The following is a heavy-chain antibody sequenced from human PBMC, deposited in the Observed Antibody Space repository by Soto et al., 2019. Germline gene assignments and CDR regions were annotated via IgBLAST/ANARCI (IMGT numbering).Heavy chain of an antibody. CDR1: GYTFTSYG. CDR3: ARERRRSCSGGSCLCAS. J-gene: IGHJ5*02. Sequence: QVQLVQSGAEVKKPGASVKVSCKASGYTFTSYGISWVRQAPGQGLEWMGWISPYNGDTNYAQKFQGRVTMTTDTCPSTGYMELRSLRSDDTAVYYCARERRRSCSGGSCLCASWGQGTLVTVSS. CDR2: ISPYNGDT. V-gene: IGHV1-18*01. D-gene: IGHD2-15*01.